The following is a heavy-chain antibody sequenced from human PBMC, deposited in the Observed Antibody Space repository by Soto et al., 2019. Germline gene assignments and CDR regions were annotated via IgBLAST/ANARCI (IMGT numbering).Heavy chain of an antibody. V-gene: IGHV4-30-4*01. CDR3: ARDYDFWSGYYT. J-gene: IGHJ4*02. D-gene: IGHD3-3*01. CDR1: GGSITSGEYY. Sequence: SETLSLTCTISGGSITSGEYYWSWLRQPPGKGLEWIGYNYYSGSTYYNPSLGSRVTISLDTSKNQFSLKLSSVTAADTAVYYCARDYDFWSGYYTWGQGTLVTVSS. CDR2: NYYSGST.